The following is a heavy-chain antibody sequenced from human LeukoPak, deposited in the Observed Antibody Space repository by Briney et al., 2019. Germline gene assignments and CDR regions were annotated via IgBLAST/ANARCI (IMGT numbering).Heavy chain of an antibody. CDR1: GGSFSGYY. D-gene: IGHD6-13*01. CDR3: ARGAGVPSYSSSWYGNKRYYFDY. J-gene: IGHJ4*02. V-gene: IGHV4-34*01. CDR2: INHSGST. Sequence: SETLSLTCAVYGGSFSGYYWSWIRQPPGKGLEWIGEINHSGSTNYNPSLKSRVTISVDTSKNQFSLKLSSVTAADTAVYYCARGAGVPSYSSSWYGNKRYYFDYWGQGTLVTVSS.